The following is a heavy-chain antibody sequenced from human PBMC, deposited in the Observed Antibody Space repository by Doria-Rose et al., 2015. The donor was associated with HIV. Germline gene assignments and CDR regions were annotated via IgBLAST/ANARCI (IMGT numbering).Heavy chain of an antibody. Sequence: QITLKESGPVLVKPTETLTLTCTVSGVSLSSPGMGVSWIRQPPGKALEWLANIFSDDKRSYKTSLKSRLTISRGTSKSQVVLIMTDMDPVDTATYYCARIKSSRWYHKYYFDFWGQGTLVIVSA. J-gene: IGHJ4*02. V-gene: IGHV2-26*01. CDR2: IFSDDKR. CDR3: ARIKSSRWYHKYYFDF. CDR1: GVSLSSPGMG. D-gene: IGHD6-13*01.